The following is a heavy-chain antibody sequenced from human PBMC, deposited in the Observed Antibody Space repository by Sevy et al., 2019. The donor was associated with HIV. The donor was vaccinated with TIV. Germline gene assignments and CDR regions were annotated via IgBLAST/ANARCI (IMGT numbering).Heavy chain of an antibody. D-gene: IGHD4-4*01. CDR3: TTDLGFYSSK. J-gene: IGHJ4*02. Sequence: GGSLRLSCAASGITFSSAWMSWVRLVPGKGLEWLGRIKSETDGGAADDAAAVKGRFTMSREDSKETLYLQLNSLKTEDTAVYYCTTDLGFYSSKWGQGTLVTVSS. CDR2: IKSETDGGAA. V-gene: IGHV3-15*01. CDR1: GITFSSAW.